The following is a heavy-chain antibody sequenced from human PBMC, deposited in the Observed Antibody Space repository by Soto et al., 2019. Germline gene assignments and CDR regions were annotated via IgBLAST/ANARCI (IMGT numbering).Heavy chain of an antibody. V-gene: IGHV4-39*01. CDR1: GGSISSSSYY. Sequence: SEPLSLTCTVSGGSISSSSYYWGWIRQPPGKGLEWIGSIYYSGSTYYNPSLKSRVTISVDTSKNQFSLKLSSVTAADTAVYYCATEPGVVTAKSFDYWGQGTLVTVSS. CDR2: IYYSGST. CDR3: ATEPGVVTAKSFDY. J-gene: IGHJ4*02. D-gene: IGHD3-3*01.